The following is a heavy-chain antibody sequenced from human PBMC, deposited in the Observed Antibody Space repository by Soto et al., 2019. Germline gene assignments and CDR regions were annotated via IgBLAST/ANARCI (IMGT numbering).Heavy chain of an antibody. CDR1: GGSISSYY. J-gene: IGHJ4*02. V-gene: IGHV4-59*01. D-gene: IGHD3-22*01. Sequence: SETLSLTCTVSGGSISSYYWSWIRQPPGKGLEWIGYIYYSGSTNYSPSLKSRVTISVDTSENQFSLKLSSVTAADTAVYYCARARVLIYYYDSIDGGFDYWGQGTLVTVSS. CDR2: IYYSGST. CDR3: ARARVLIYYYDSIDGGFDY.